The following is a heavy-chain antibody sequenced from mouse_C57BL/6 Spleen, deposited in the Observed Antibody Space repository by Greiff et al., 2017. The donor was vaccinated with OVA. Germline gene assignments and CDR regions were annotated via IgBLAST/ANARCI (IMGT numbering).Heavy chain of an antibody. CDR1: GYTLTSYW. CDR2: IHPNSGST. V-gene: IGHV1-64*01. CDR3: ARRGEFITDY. J-gene: IGHJ2*01. D-gene: IGHD1-1*01. Sequence: VQLQQPGAELVKPGASVKVSCKASGYTLTSYWMHWVKQRPGQGLEWIGMIHPNSGSTNYNEKFKSKATLTVDKSSSTAYMQLSSLTSEDSAVYYCARRGEFITDYWGQGTTLTVSS.